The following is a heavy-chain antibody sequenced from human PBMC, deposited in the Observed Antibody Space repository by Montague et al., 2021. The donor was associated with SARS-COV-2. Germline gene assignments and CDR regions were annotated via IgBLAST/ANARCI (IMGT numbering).Heavy chain of an antibody. CDR2: IYDGGAV. V-gene: IGHV4-59*01. CDR1: GGSITGYY. D-gene: IGHD4-23*01. Sequence: SETLSLTCTVSGGSITGYYWSWLRRSPGKVLEWIAYIYDGGAVNYNPSLGSRVTISTDTSKNQLSLKVNSVTAADTAVYYCVRDHPYGGPRGAYDIWGQGTVVTVSS. J-gene: IGHJ3*02. CDR3: VRDHPYGGPRGAYDI.